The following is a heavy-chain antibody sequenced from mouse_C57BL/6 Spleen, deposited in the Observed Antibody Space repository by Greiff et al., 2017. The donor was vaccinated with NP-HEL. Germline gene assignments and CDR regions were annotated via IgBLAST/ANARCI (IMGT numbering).Heavy chain of an antibody. Sequence: EVKLEESGGGLVKPGGSLKLSCAASGFTFSSYTMSWVRQTPEKRLEWVATISGGGGNTYYPDSVKGRFTISRDNAKNTLYLQMSSLRSEDTALYYCACYYGSSWNWYFDVWGTGTTVTVSS. J-gene: IGHJ1*03. CDR3: ACYYGSSWNWYFDV. CDR1: GFTFSSYT. V-gene: IGHV5-9*01. CDR2: ISGGGGNT. D-gene: IGHD1-1*01.